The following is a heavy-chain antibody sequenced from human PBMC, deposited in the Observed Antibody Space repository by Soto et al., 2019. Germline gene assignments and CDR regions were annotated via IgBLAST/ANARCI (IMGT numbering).Heavy chain of an antibody. CDR1: GGTFSSYT. D-gene: IGHD6-6*01. J-gene: IGHJ6*03. Sequence: QVQLVQSGAEVKKPGSSVKVSCKASGGTFSSYTISWVRQAPGQGLEWMGRIIPILGIANYAQKFQGRVTITADNSTSTAYMELSSLRSEDTAVYYCARTIAARLDYYYYMDVWGKGTTVTVSS. CDR3: ARTIAARLDYYYYMDV. V-gene: IGHV1-69*02. CDR2: IIPILGIA.